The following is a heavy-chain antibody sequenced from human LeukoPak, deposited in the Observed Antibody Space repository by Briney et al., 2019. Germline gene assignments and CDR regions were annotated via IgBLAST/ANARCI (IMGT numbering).Heavy chain of an antibody. CDR3: AREDNPLWFDP. CDR1: GFTFSSYG. J-gene: IGHJ5*02. D-gene: IGHD1-1*01. Sequence: GRSPRLSCAASGFTFSSYGMHWVRQAPGKGLEWLAVISYDGSIRYYADSVKGRFTISRDNSNNTLHLQMNSLRPDDSALYYCAREDNPLWFDPWGQGTLVTVSS. CDR2: ISYDGSIR. V-gene: IGHV3-30*03.